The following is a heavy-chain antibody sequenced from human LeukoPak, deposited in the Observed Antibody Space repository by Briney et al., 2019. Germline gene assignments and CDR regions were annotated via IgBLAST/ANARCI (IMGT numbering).Heavy chain of an antibody. J-gene: IGHJ4*02. Sequence: SETLSLTCAVYGGSFSGYYWSWIRQPPGKGLEWIGEVNHSGSTNYNPSLKSRVTISVDTSKNQFSLKLSSVTAADTAAYYCARSPYYYGSGSYGYWGQGTLVTVSS. CDR1: GGSFSGYY. D-gene: IGHD3-10*01. V-gene: IGHV4-34*01. CDR2: VNHSGST. CDR3: ARSPYYYGSGSYGY.